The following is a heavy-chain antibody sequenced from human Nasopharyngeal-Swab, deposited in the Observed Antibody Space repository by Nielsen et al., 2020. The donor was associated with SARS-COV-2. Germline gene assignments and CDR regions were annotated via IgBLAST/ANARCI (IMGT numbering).Heavy chain of an antibody. CDR1: GFTFSSYS. CDR3: ARDDLPSIAAAGVDAFDI. CDR2: ISSSSSYI. Sequence: GGSLRLSCAASGFTFSSYSVNWVRQAPGKGLEWVSSISSSSSYIYYADSVKGRFTISRDNAKNSLYLQMNSLRAEDTAVYYCARDDLPSIAAAGVDAFDIWGQGTMVTVSS. V-gene: IGHV3-21*01. J-gene: IGHJ3*02. D-gene: IGHD6-13*01.